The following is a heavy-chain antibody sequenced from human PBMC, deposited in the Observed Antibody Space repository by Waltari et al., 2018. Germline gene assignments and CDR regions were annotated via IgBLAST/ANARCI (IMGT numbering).Heavy chain of an antibody. J-gene: IGHJ4*02. CDR1: GGTFTDYY. CDR3: ARESEYSGELDY. D-gene: IGHD5-12*01. Sequence: QVQLVQSGAEVKKPGSSVKVSCKASGGTFTDYYIPWVRQAPGQGLEWMGGIIPIFGTANYAQKFQGRVTITANKSTSTAYMELSSLRSEDTAVYYCARESEYSGELDYWGQGTLVTVSS. CDR2: IIPIFGTA. V-gene: IGHV1-69*13.